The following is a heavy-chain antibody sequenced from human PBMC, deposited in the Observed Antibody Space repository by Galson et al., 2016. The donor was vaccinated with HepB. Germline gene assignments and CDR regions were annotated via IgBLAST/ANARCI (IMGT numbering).Heavy chain of an antibody. Sequence: TLSLTCTVSGVSVRSGNYYWSWIRQPAGKGLEWIGHIFTSGSTNFNPSLKSRVTISLDTSKNQFSLRLSSVTAADTAVYYCATFPFGDYDGYWGRGTLVTVSS. D-gene: IGHD4-17*01. CDR1: GVSVRSGNYY. CDR2: IFTSGST. CDR3: ATFPFGDYDGY. J-gene: IGHJ4*02. V-gene: IGHV4-61*09.